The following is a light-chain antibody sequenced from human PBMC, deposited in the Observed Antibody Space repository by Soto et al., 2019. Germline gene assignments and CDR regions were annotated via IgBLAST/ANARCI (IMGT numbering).Light chain of an antibody. Sequence: QSVLTQPPSASGTPGQRVTISCSGSSSNIGSNYVYWYQQLPGTAPKLLIYRNTQRPSGVPDRFSGSKSGTSASLAISGLRSEDEADYYCAAWDDSLSGHVVFGGGTKLPFL. V-gene: IGLV1-47*01. CDR1: SSNIGSNY. CDR3: AAWDDSLSGHVV. J-gene: IGLJ2*01. CDR2: RNT.